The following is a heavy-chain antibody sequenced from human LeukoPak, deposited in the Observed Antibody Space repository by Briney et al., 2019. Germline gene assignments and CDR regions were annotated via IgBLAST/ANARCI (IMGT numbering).Heavy chain of an antibody. D-gene: IGHD6-19*01. Sequence: GGSLRLSCVASGFTFRNYGMHWVRQAPGKGLEWVALIWYDGSNKFYADSVKGRFTISRDNSKNTLYLQMDSLRTEDTAVYYCASLRRDSSGWYYFDYWGQGTLVTVSS. CDR3: ASLRRDSSGWYYFDY. CDR2: IWYDGSNK. J-gene: IGHJ4*02. V-gene: IGHV3-33*08. CDR1: GFTFRNYG.